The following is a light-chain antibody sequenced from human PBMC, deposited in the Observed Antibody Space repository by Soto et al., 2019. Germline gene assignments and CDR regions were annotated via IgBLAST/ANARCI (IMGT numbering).Light chain of an antibody. CDR2: GAS. V-gene: IGKV3-20*01. Sequence: EILMTQSPATLSVSPGEGATLSCRASQSVGSNLAWFQQKPGQAPRLLIYGASSRATGIPDRFSGSGSGTDFTLTISRLEPEDFAVYYCQQYGSSPPRLTFGGGTKVDIK. J-gene: IGKJ4*01. CDR3: QQYGSSPPRLT. CDR1: QSVGSN.